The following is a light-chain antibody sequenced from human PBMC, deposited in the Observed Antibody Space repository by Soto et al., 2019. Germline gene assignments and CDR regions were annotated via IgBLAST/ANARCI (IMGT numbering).Light chain of an antibody. CDR3: QQRSYLVT. V-gene: IGKV3-11*01. Sequence: EIVLTQSPATLYLSPGERATLSCRASQSVGHYLDWYQRKPVQAPSLLIYEASNRATGIPARFSGSGSGTDFTLTISSLEPEDLAVYYCQQRSYLVTFGGGTAVEIK. CDR2: EAS. CDR1: QSVGHY. J-gene: IGKJ4*01.